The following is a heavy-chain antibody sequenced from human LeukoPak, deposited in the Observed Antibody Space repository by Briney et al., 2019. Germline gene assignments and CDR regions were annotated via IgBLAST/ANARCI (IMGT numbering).Heavy chain of an antibody. CDR1: GGSFRGDYY. V-gene: IGHV4-39*07. J-gene: IGHJ3*02. CDR3: ARAPWAYGNYVHAFDI. D-gene: IGHD4-11*01. CDR2: IYSGGRI. Sequence: SETLSLTCTVSGGSFRGDYYWAWIRQPPGQGLEWIGSIYSGGRIYYNPSLKSRVSISIDTSNNDLSLKVTSVTAADTAGYYCARAPWAYGNYVHAFDIWGQGTMVTVSS.